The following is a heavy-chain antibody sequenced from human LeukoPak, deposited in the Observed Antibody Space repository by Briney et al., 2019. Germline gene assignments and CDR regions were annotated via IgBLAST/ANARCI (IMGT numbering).Heavy chain of an antibody. CDR2: IITDSGNT. J-gene: IGHJ6*03. Sequence: ASVKVSCKASGGTFSTYAISWVRQAPGQGLEWMGWIITDSGNTNYAQKFQGRVTLTTDTSTSTAYMELRSLRSDDTAVYYCAWGSSPYYYMDVWGKGTTVTISS. D-gene: IGHD3-16*01. CDR3: AWGSSPYYYMDV. CDR1: GGTFSTYA. V-gene: IGHV1-18*01.